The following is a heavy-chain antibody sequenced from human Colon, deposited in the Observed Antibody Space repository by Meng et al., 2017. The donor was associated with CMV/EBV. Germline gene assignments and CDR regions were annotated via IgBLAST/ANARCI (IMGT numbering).Heavy chain of an antibody. D-gene: IGHD2-2*02. CDR2: ISNDGGSE. CDR1: EFTFTSYA. J-gene: IGHJ4*02. Sequence: GGSLRLSCAASEFTFTSYAMHWVRQAPGKGPEWVAVISNDGGSEYYADSVKGRFTISRDNAKNSLYLQLNSLRAEDTAIYYCARSGCSSNSCYNLDYWGQGTLVTVSS. V-gene: IGHV3-30-3*01. CDR3: ARSGCSSNSCYNLDY.